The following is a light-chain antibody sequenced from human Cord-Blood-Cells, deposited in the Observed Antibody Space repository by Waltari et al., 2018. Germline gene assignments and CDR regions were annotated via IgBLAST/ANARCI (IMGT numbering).Light chain of an antibody. CDR1: QDISNY. J-gene: IGKJ4*01. Sequence: DIQMTQSPSSLSASVGDRVTIPCKASQDISNYLNLYQQKPGKAPKLLIYDASNLETGVPSRFSGSGSGTDFTFTISSLQPEDIATYYCQQYDNLPLTFGGGTKVEIK. CDR2: DAS. V-gene: IGKV1-33*01. CDR3: QQYDNLPLT.